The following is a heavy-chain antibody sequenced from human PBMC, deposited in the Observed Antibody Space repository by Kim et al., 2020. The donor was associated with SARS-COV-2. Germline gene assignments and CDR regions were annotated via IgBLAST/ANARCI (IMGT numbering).Heavy chain of an antibody. V-gene: IGHV3-30-3*01. CDR1: GFTFSSYA. CDR2: ISYDGSNK. Sequence: GGSLRLSCAASGFTFSSYAMHWVRQAPGKGLEWVAVISYDGSNKYYADSVKGRFTISRDNSKNTLYLQMNSLRAEDTAVYYCARSPRGAARLYYYYIDV. D-gene: IGHD6-6*01. J-gene: IGHJ6*03. CDR3: ARSPRGAARLYYYYIDV.